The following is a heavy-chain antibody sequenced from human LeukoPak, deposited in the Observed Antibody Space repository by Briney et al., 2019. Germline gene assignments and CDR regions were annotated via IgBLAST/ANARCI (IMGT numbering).Heavy chain of an antibody. CDR3: ARYDSGSSNDAFDI. V-gene: IGHV4-59*01. D-gene: IGHD1-26*01. J-gene: IGHJ3*02. CDR1: GGSISSYY. CDR2: IYTSGRT. Sequence: SETLSLTCAVSGGSISSYYWSWIRQPPGKGLEWIGYIYTSGRTNYNPSLKSRVTISVDRSKNQFSLKLGSVTAADTAVYYCARYDSGSSNDAFDIWGQGTMVTVSS.